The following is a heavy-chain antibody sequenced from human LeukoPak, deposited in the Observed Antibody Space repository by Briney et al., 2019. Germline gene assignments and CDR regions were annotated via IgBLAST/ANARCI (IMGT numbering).Heavy chain of an antibody. Sequence: GESLKISCRASGYSFTTYWIGWVRQMPGKGLEWMGVIFPADSDTRYSPSFQGQVTISADKSISTAYLQWSSLKASDTAMYYCASVYSSTSWNYWGQGTLVTVSS. J-gene: IGHJ4*02. D-gene: IGHD6-13*01. CDR2: IFPADSDT. V-gene: IGHV5-51*01. CDR1: GYSFTTYW. CDR3: ASVYSSTSWNY.